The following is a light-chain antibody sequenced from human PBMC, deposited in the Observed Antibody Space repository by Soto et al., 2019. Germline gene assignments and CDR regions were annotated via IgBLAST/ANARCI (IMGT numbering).Light chain of an antibody. V-gene: IGKV3-11*01. CDR3: QQRSDWPAT. J-gene: IGKJ5*01. Sequence: EIVLTQSPATLSLSPGERATLSCRASQSVSSFLAWYQQKPGQAPRLLIYDASNRATGITARFSGSGSGTVFTLTISSLEPEDFAVYYCQQRSDWPATFGQGTRLQIK. CDR2: DAS. CDR1: QSVSSF.